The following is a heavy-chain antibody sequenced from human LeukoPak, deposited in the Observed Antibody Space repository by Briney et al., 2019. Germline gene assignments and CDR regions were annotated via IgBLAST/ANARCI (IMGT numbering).Heavy chain of an antibody. CDR2: ISAYNGNT. CDR1: GYTFTSYD. CDR3: ARGPKYDSSAYYYYGMDV. Sequence: GASVKVSCKASGYTFTSYDISWVRQAPGQGLEWMGWISAYNGNTNYAQKLQGRVTMTTDTSTSTAYMELRSLRSDDTAVYYCARGPKYDSSAYYYYGMDVWGQGTTVTVSS. V-gene: IGHV1-18*01. D-gene: IGHD3-22*01. J-gene: IGHJ6*02.